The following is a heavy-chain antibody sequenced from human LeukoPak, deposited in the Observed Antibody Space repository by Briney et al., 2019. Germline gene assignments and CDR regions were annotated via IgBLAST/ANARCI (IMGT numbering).Heavy chain of an antibody. CDR3: ARSWFSTGPADY. D-gene: IGHD6-13*01. V-gene: IGHV4-38-2*01. CDR1: GFTFSRYS. Sequence: GSLRLSCAASGFTFSRYSMNWVRQPPGKGLEWIGSIFHSGSTYYNPSLKSRVTISVDTSKNQFSLKLTSVTAADTAVYYCARSWFSTGPADYWGQGTLVTVSS. J-gene: IGHJ4*02. CDR2: IFHSGST.